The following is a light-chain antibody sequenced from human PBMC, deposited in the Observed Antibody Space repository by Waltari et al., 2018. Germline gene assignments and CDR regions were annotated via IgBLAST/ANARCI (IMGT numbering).Light chain of an antibody. Sequence: EIVLTQSPGTLSLSLGERATLSCRASQRVSRTLAWYQQKPGQAPRLLIYGASTRATGIPERFSGGGSGTDFSLTISRLEPEDFAVYYCQHYVRLPATFGQGTKVEIK. CDR3: QHYVRLPAT. CDR1: QRVSRT. CDR2: GAS. J-gene: IGKJ1*01. V-gene: IGKV3-20*01.